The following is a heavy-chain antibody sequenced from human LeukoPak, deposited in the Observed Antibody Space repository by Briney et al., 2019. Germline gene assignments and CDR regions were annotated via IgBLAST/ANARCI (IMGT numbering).Heavy chain of an antibody. V-gene: IGHV4-59*01. CDR3: ARRITRDAFDI. Sequence: SETLSLTCTVSGGSISSYYWSWIRQPPGKGLEWIGYIYYSGSTNYNPSLKSRVTISVDTSKNQFSLKLSSVTAADTAVYYCARRITRDAFDIWGQGTMVTVSS. J-gene: IGHJ3*02. CDR2: IYYSGST. CDR1: GGSISSYY. D-gene: IGHD3-3*01.